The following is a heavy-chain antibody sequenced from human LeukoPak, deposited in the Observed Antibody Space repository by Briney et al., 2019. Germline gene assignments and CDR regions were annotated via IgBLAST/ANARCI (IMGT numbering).Heavy chain of an antibody. CDR2: IYYTGST. CDR3: ARCGYSYGTGYYSDF. J-gene: IGHJ4*02. CDR1: GGSINNYY. V-gene: IGHV4-59*13. D-gene: IGHD5-18*01. Sequence: PSETLSLTCTVSGGSINNYYWSWIRQPPGKGLEWIGFIYYTGSTNYNPSLKSRVTISLDTSKNQFSLKLRSVNAADPAVYYCARCGYSYGTGYYSDFWGQGTLVTVSS.